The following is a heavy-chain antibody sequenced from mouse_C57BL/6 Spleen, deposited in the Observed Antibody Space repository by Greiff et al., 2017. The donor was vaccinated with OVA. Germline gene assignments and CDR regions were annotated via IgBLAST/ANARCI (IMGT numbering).Heavy chain of an antibody. Sequence: VQLQQPGAELVKPGASVKLSCKASGYTFTSYWMQWVKQRPGQGLEWIGEIDPSDSYTNYNQKFKGKATLTVDTSSSTAYMQLSSLTSEDSAVYYCARRYYGSSQYFDVWGTGTTVTVSS. J-gene: IGHJ1*03. CDR1: GYTFTSYW. D-gene: IGHD1-1*01. CDR2: IDPSDSYT. CDR3: ARRYYGSSQYFDV. V-gene: IGHV1-50*01.